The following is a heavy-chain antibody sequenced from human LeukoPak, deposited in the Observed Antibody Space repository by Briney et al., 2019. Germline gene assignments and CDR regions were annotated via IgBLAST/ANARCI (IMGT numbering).Heavy chain of an antibody. V-gene: IGHV5-51*01. J-gene: IGHJ5*02. CDR3: ARFTSSGWGNWFDP. CDR1: GYSFSSYW. D-gene: IGHD6-19*01. CDR2: IYPGDSDT. Sequence: GESLQISCKGSGYSFSSYWIAWVRPMPGKGLEWMGIIYPGDSDTRYSPSFQGQVTISADKSISTAYLQWSSLKASATAMYYCARFTSSGWGNWFDPWGQGTLVTVSS.